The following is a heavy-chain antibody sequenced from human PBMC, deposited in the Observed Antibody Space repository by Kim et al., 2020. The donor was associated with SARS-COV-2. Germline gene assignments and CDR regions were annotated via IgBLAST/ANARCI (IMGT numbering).Heavy chain of an antibody. J-gene: IGHJ6*02. CDR3: ARFHRWNSSGYAAYYYYGMDV. Sequence: SETLSLTCTVSGGSISSYYWSWIRQPPGKGLEWIGYIYYSGSTNYNPSLKSRVTISVDTSKNQFSLKLSSVTAADTAVYYCARFHRWNSSGYAAYYYYGMDVWGQGTTVTVSS. CDR1: GGSISSYY. CDR2: IYYSGST. V-gene: IGHV4-59*08. D-gene: IGHD3-22*01.